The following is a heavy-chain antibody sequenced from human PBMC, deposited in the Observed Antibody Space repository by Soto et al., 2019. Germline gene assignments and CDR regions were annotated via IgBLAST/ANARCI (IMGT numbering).Heavy chain of an antibody. Sequence: EVQLVESGGGLVQPGGSLRLSCAAAGLIVSDHYMDWVRQAPGKGLEWVGRTGNKANSYTTEYVASVKGRFTISRDDSKNSLYLQINSLKTEDAAVYYCTSLAGAKEGFDYWGQGTLVTVSS. CDR3: TSLAGAKEGFDY. CDR2: TGNKANSYTT. J-gene: IGHJ4*02. D-gene: IGHD1-26*01. V-gene: IGHV3-72*01. CDR1: GLIVSDHY.